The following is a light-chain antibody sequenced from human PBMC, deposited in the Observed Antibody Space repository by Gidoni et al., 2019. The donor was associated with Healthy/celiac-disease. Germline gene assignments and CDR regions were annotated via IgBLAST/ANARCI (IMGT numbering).Light chain of an antibody. CDR3: CSYAGSYTLV. V-gene: IGLV2-11*01. Sequence: QPAPTQPRSVSGSPGQPVTISCTGTSSYVGGYNYVSWYQQHPGKAPKLMIYDVSKRPSGVPDRFSGSKSGNTASLTISGLQAEDEADYYCCSYAGSYTLVFGGGTKLTVL. CDR2: DVS. CDR1: SSYVGGYNY. J-gene: IGLJ2*01.